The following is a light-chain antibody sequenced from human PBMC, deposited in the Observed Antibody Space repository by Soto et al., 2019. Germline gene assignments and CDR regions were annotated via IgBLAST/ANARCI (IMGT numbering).Light chain of an antibody. J-gene: IGLJ2*01. CDR2: EVS. CDR3: SSYTSGTTIVV. CDR1: NSDVGGYKY. Sequence: QSALTQPSSLSGSPGRSITISCTGTNSDVGGYKYVSWYQQHPGKAPKLMIYEVSNRPSGVSNRFSGSKSGNTASLTISGLQAEDEADYYCSSYTSGTTIVVFGGGTKVTV. V-gene: IGLV2-14*01.